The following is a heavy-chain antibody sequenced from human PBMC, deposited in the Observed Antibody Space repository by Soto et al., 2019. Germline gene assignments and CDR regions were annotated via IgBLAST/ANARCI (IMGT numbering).Heavy chain of an antibody. D-gene: IGHD6-6*01. Sequence: QVQLVQSGAEVKKPGSSVKVSCKASGGTFSSYGISWVRQAPGQGLEWMGGIIPIFGTANYAQKFQGRVTMTADESTSTAYMERSSMRSDDTAVYYCAGARSGSACYYGMDVWGQGTTVTVSS. J-gene: IGHJ6*02. CDR1: GGTFSSYG. V-gene: IGHV1-69*12. CDR2: IIPIFGTA. CDR3: AGARSGSACYYGMDV.